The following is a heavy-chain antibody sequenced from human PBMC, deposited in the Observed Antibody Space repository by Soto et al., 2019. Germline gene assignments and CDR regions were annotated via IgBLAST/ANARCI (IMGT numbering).Heavy chain of an antibody. CDR2: TRNKLGIYTT. V-gene: IGHV3-72*01. J-gene: IGHJ6*02. CDR1: GFTFSDHY. CDR3: ASETFSYHTSVYLAARGYYDHYGMDV. D-gene: IGHD3-22*01. Sequence: PGGSLRLSCVPSGFTFSDHYINWVRQAPGKGLEWVGLTRNKLGIYTTEYAASVQDRFTISRDASKTSVYLRMNSLKSEDTAVYYCASETFSYHTSVYLAARGYYDHYGMDVWGQGTTVTVSS.